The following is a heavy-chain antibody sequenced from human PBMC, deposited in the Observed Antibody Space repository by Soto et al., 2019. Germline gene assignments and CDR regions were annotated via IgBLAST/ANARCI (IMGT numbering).Heavy chain of an antibody. D-gene: IGHD6-19*01. Sequence: GGSLRLSCAASGFTFSSYGMHWVRQAPGKGLEWVAVISYDGSNKYYADSVKGRFTISRDNSKNTLYLQMNSLRAEDTAVYSCVRPSGYRSGWYSNSYYGIDVWGKGTTLTVSS. CDR1: GFTFSSYG. V-gene: IGHV3-30*03. CDR2: ISYDGSNK. J-gene: IGHJ6*04. CDR3: VRPSGYRSGWYSNSYYGIDV.